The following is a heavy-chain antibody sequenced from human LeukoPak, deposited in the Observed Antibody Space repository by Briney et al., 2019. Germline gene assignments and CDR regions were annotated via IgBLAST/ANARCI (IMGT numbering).Heavy chain of an antibody. Sequence: SETLSLTCTVSGGSISSSSYYWGWIRQPPGKGLEWIGSIYHSGSTYYNPSLKSRVTISVDTSKNQFSLKLSSVTAADTAVYYCARPGATHPCYFDYWGQGTLVTVSS. J-gene: IGHJ4*02. CDR2: IYHSGST. V-gene: IGHV4-39*01. CDR1: GGSISSSSYY. D-gene: IGHD1-26*01. CDR3: ARPGATHPCYFDY.